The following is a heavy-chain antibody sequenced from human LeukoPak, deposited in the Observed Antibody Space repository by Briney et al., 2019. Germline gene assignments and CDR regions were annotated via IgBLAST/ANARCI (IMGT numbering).Heavy chain of an antibody. CDR1: GYTFTSYD. CDR2: MNLNSGNT. D-gene: IGHD6-13*01. CDR3: ARGGSSWYERVLDY. V-gene: IGHV1-8*01. Sequence: GASVKVSCKASGYTFTSYDINWVRQATGQGLEWMGWMNLNSGNTGYAQKFQGRVTMTRNTSISTAYMELSSLRSEDTAVYYCARGGSSWYERVLDYWGQGTLVTVSS. J-gene: IGHJ4*02.